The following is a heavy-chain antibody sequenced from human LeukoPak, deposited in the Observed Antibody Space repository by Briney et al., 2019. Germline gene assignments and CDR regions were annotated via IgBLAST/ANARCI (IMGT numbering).Heavy chain of an antibody. D-gene: IGHD3-3*01. J-gene: IGHJ5*02. V-gene: IGHV4-59*01. CDR1: GGSISRYY. CDR3: ARDAWGYDFWSGYSIWFDP. Sequence: AEPLSLICTVSGGSISRYYWSWIRQPPGKGLEWLGYNYYSGSTNYSPSLKSRVTISVDTSKNQFSLKLISVTAADTAVYDCARDAWGYDFWSGYSIWFDPWGQGTLVTVSS. CDR2: NYYSGST.